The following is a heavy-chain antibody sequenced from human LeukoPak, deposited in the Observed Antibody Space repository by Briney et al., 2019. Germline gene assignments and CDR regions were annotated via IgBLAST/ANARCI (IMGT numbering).Heavy chain of an antibody. D-gene: IGHD3-10*01. J-gene: IGHJ4*02. V-gene: IGHV4-31*03. CDR3: ARGGFFGSGSLFDS. CDR2: IYYSGCT. CDR1: GGSVSSGAY. Sequence: SGTLSLTCSVSGGSVSSGAYWTWIRQRPGKGLEWIGYIYYSGCTFYIPSLKTRFFISLDTSENQVSLKVNSVTAADTAVYYCARGGFFGSGSLFDSWGQGTLVTVSS.